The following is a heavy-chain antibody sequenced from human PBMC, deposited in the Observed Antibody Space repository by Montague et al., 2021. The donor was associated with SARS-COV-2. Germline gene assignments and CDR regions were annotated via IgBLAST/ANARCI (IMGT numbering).Heavy chain of an antibody. Sequence: CAISGDSVFSNRAASDWLTSSLPTHVEFLCRPYYGTKWYYDYAVSLKSRMTISPDTSKNQFSLQLSSVTPEDRAVYYCARDPRYSLSWSFDYWGQGTLVTVCS. CDR2: PYYGTKWYY. D-gene: IGHD6-13*01. V-gene: IGHV6-1*01. CDR3: ARDPRYSLSWSFDY. CDR1: GDSVFSNRAA. J-gene: IGHJ4*02.